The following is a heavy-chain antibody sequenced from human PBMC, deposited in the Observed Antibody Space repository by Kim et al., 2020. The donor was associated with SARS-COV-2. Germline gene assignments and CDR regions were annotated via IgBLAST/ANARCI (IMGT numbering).Heavy chain of an antibody. CDR1: GGSISSSSYY. Sequence: SETLSLTCTVSGGSISSSSYYWGWIRQPPGKGLEWIGRIYYSGSTYYNPSLKSRVTISVDTSKNQFSLKLSSVTAADTAVYYCARHGGFLAARRPTGVIFDYWGQGTLVTVSS. CDR2: IYYSGST. J-gene: IGHJ4*02. V-gene: IGHV4-39*01. CDR3: ARHGGFLAARRPTGVIFDY. D-gene: IGHD6-6*01.